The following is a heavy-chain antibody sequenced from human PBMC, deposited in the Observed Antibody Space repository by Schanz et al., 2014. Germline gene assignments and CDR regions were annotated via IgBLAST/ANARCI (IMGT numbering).Heavy chain of an antibody. CDR3: ARGGPAYYFDD. CDR2: ISNNGDST. CDR1: GFTFSTST. Sequence: VQLVESGGGLVQPGGSLRLSCAASGFTFSTSTMHWVRQAPGKGLEYISAISNNGDSTYYADSVKGRFTISRDNSKNTVYIQMNSLRAEDTAVYYCARGGPAYYFDDWGQGTLVTVSS. J-gene: IGHJ4*02. V-gene: IGHV3-64*04.